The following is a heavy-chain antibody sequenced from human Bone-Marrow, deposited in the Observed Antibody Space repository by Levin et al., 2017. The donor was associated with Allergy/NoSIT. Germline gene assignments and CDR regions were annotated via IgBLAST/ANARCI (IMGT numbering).Heavy chain of an antibody. CDR2: INHSGST. CDR3: ARKGAAGSSTSCYYYYYYYGMDV. J-gene: IGHJ6*02. Sequence: PSETLSLTCAVYGGSFSGYYWSWIRQPPGKGLEWIGEINHSGSTNYNPSLKSRVTISVDTSKNQFSLKLSSVTAADTAVYYCARKGAAGSSTSCYYYYYYYGMDVWGQGTTVTVSS. CDR1: GGSFSGYY. V-gene: IGHV4-34*01. D-gene: IGHD2-2*01.